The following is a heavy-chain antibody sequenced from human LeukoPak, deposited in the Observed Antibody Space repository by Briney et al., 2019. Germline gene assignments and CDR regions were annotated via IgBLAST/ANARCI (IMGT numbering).Heavy chain of an antibody. Sequence: SETPSLTCTVSGGSISSGDYYWSWIRQPPGKGLEWIGYIWYSGSTYYNPSLKSRVTISVDTSKNQFSLKLSSVTAADTAVYYCARAGLPRGGWFDPWGQGTLVAVSS. CDR1: GGSISSGDYY. D-gene: IGHD3-16*01. CDR2: IWYSGST. CDR3: ARAGLPRGGWFDP. J-gene: IGHJ5*02. V-gene: IGHV4-30-4*08.